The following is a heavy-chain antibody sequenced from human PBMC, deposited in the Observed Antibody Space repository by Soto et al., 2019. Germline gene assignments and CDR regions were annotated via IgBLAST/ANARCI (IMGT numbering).Heavy chain of an antibody. CDR3: AKTENFYGYYTAFDY. V-gene: IGHV3-23*01. J-gene: IGHJ4*02. Sequence: EVQLSESGGGLVQPGDSLRLSCAASGFSFAGYAVTWVRQAPGKGLEWVAAISGGGGSTYYADSVKGRFTISRDNSRYTLSLQMNSLTAGDAAVYYCAKTENFYGYYTAFDYWGRGARVTVSS. CDR2: ISGGGGST. CDR1: GFSFAGYA. D-gene: IGHD3-3*01.